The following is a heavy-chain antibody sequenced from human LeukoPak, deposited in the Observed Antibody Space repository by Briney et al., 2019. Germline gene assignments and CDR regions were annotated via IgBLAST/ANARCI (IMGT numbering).Heavy chain of an antibody. Sequence: ASVKVSCKASGYTFTDYYVYWFRQAPGQGPEWMGRINPNSGDTHYEQKFQGRVTMTRDTSISTAYMELSRLRSDDTAVYYCARGDSYTFDYRGQGTLVTVSS. CDR1: GYTFTDYY. V-gene: IGHV1-2*02. CDR2: INPNSGDT. J-gene: IGHJ4*02. CDR3: ARGDSYTFDY. D-gene: IGHD5-18*01.